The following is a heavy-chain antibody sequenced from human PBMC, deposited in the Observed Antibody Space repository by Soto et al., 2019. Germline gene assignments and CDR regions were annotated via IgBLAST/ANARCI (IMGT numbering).Heavy chain of an antibody. Sequence: EVQLLESGGGFVQPGGSLRLSCAASGFTFSSYAMSWVRQAPGKGLEWVSAISGSGGSTYYADSVKGLFTISRDNSKNTLYLQMNSLRAEDTAVYYCAKVYGDYGGGFDYWGQGTLVTVSS. CDR2: ISGSGGST. V-gene: IGHV3-23*01. J-gene: IGHJ4*02. CDR3: AKVYGDYGGGFDY. CDR1: GFTFSSYA. D-gene: IGHD4-17*01.